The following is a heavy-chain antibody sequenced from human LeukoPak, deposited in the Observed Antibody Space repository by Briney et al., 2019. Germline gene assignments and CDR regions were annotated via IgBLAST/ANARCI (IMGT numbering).Heavy chain of an antibody. J-gene: IGHJ6*03. CDR2: MNPNSGNT. CDR3: ARGPYCSSTSCYGRNYYYYYMDV. Sequence: GASVKVSCKASGYTFTSYDINWVRQATGQGLEWMGWMNPNSGNTGYAQKFQGRVTMTRNTSISTAYMELSSLRSEDTAVYYCARGPYCSSTSCYGRNYYYYYMDVWGKGTTVTVSS. D-gene: IGHD2-2*01. V-gene: IGHV1-8*01. CDR1: GYTFTSYD.